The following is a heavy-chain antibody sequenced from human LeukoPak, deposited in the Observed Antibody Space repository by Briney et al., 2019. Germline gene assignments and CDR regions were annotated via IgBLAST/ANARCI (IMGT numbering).Heavy chain of an antibody. CDR3: ARKGLGYFWDY. Sequence: ASVKVSCKASCYTFTSYYMHWVRQDPGQGPEWMGIINPRSGPTSYAKKFQGRLTMTRDTSTSTVYMELSSLRSDDTAVYHCARKGLGYFWDYWGQGTLVTVSS. CDR2: INPRSGPT. CDR1: CYTFTSYY. V-gene: IGHV1-46*01. J-gene: IGHJ4*02. D-gene: IGHD2-15*01.